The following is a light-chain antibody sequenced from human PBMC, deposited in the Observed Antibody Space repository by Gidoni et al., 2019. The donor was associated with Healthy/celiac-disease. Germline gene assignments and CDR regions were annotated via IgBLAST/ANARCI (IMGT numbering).Light chain of an antibody. Sequence: VLSPSPGTLSLSPGERASLSCRDSQSVGNSLAWYQQKPGQAPRLLISGASSRATGIPDRFTGTESGTDFTLAIDKLEPEDFAVYYCQQYVRIPYTFGQGTKVEIK. V-gene: IGKV3-20*01. CDR1: QSVGNS. J-gene: IGKJ2*01. CDR2: GAS. CDR3: QQYVRIPYT.